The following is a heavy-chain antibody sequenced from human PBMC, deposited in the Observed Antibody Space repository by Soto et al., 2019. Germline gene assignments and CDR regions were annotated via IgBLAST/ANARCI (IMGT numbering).Heavy chain of an antibody. D-gene: IGHD3-16*01. CDR3: ARLEAGGHYFDY. CDR2: INHSGST. Sequence: SVTMCLTYAVYGGTFIDYCWSRIRQPPGKGLEWIGEINHSGSTNYNPSLKSRVTISVDTSKNQFSLKLSSVTAADTAVYYRARLEAGGHYFDYWGQGTLVTVSS. V-gene: IGHV4-34*01. J-gene: IGHJ4*02. CDR1: GGTFIDYC.